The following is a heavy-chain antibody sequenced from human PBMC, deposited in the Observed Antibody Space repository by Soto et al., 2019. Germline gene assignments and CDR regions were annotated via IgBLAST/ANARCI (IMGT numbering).Heavy chain of an antibody. CDR2: IKQDGSEK. Sequence: VGYLRLSCAASVFTFSSYWMSCVRQSPGKGLEWVANIKQDGSEKYYVDSVKGRFTISRDNAKNSLYLQMNSLRAEDTAVYYCTRAPDRRGWTDDRGQGTQISVSS. V-gene: IGHV3-7*01. J-gene: IGHJ4*02. CDR1: VFTFSSYW. CDR3: TRAPDRRGWTDD. D-gene: IGHD6-19*01.